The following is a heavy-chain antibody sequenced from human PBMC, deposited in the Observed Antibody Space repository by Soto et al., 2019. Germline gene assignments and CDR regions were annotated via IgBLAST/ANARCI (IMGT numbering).Heavy chain of an antibody. CDR3: LKGHEPCYRYGWFDR. CDR1: GFTFSSYA. Sequence: GGSLRLSCSASGFTFSSYAMHWVRQAPGKGLEYVSAISSNGGSTYYADSVKGRFTISRDNSKNTLYLQMSSLRAEDTAVYYSLKGHEPCYRYGWFDRRVQGTLVTVSS. J-gene: IGHJ5*02. D-gene: IGHD5-18*01. CDR2: ISSNGGST. V-gene: IGHV3-64D*06.